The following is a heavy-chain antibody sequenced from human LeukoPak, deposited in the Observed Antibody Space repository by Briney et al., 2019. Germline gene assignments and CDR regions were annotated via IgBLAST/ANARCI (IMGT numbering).Heavy chain of an antibody. CDR1: GGTFSSYA. J-gene: IGHJ5*02. V-gene: IGHV1-69*13. CDR3: ARTMVRGVITYNWFDP. D-gene: IGHD3-10*01. Sequence: SVTVSCKASGGTFSSYAISWERQAPGQGQEWMGGIIPIFGTANYAQKFQGRFTITADESTSTAYMELSSLRSEDTAVYYCARTMVRGVITYNWFDPWGQGTLVTVSS. CDR2: IIPIFGTA.